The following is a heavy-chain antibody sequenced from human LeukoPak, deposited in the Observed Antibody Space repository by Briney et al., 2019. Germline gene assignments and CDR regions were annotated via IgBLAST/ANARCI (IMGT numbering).Heavy chain of an antibody. CDR3: ARVAHSDTSGYYLAY. CDR1: GGSFCDSI. CDR2: INHSGST. V-gene: IGHV4-34*01. Sequence: SETLSHSCAVYGGSFCDSIWCWIRQSPGKGLEWIGEINHSGSTNYNPSLKSRVTISVDTSKNQFSLKVNSVTAADTAVYYCARVAHSDTSGYYLAYWGQGTRVTVSS. J-gene: IGHJ4*02. D-gene: IGHD3-22*01.